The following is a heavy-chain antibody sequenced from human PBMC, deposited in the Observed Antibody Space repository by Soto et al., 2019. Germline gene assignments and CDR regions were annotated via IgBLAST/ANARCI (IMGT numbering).Heavy chain of an antibody. CDR3: AKALYPFGLWTYYYYGMDV. V-gene: IGHV3-43*01. CDR1: GFTFDDYT. CDR2: ISWDGGST. J-gene: IGHJ6*02. D-gene: IGHD2-2*02. Sequence: GGSLRLSCAASGFTFDDYTMHWVRQAPGKGLEWVSLISWDGGSTYYADSVKGRFTISRDNSKNSLYLQMNSLRTEDTALYYCAKALYPFGLWTYYYYGMDVWGQGTTVTVSS.